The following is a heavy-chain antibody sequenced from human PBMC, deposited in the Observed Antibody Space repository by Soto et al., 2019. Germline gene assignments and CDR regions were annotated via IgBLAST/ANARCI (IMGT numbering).Heavy chain of an antibody. Sequence: QVQLVQSGAEVKKPGASVKVSCKASGYTFSNYGISWVRQGPGQGLEWMGWISGYNGNTHYEEKVQDRIKMTTDTSTSTTYMEMRSLRSDYTAVYFCARDPGFGFGDSYAFAMDVWGQGTTVTVSS. CDR3: ARDPGFGFGDSYAFAMDV. J-gene: IGHJ6*02. CDR1: GYTFSNYG. V-gene: IGHV1-18*01. D-gene: IGHD2-21*02. CDR2: ISGYNGNT.